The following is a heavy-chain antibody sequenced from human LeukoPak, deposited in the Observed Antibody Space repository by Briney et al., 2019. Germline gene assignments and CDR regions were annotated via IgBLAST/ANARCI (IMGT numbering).Heavy chain of an antibody. CDR1: GFTFSNYA. CDR3: ARGYSYGYWYFDY. CDR2: INSNGGST. V-gene: IGHV3-64*04. J-gene: IGHJ4*02. Sequence: PGGSLRLSCVASGFTFSNYAMHWVRQTPGKGLEYVSGINSNGGSTQYAYSVKGRFTISTDNAKNSLYLQMNSLRAEDTAVYYCARGYSYGYWYFDYWGQGTLVTVSS. D-gene: IGHD5-18*01.